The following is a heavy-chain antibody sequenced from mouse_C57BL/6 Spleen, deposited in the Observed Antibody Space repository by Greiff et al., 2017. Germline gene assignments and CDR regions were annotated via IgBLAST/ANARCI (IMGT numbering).Heavy chain of an antibody. CDR1: GFTFSDYG. Sequence: EVMLVESGGGLVKPGGSLKLSCAASGFTFSDYGMHWVRQAPEKGLEWVAYISSGSSTIYYADTVKGRFTISRDNAKNTLFLQMTSLRSEDTAMYYCAGSWGYDCYFDYWGQGTTLTVSS. D-gene: IGHD2-4*01. V-gene: IGHV5-17*01. J-gene: IGHJ2*01. CDR3: AGSWGYDCYFDY. CDR2: ISSGSSTI.